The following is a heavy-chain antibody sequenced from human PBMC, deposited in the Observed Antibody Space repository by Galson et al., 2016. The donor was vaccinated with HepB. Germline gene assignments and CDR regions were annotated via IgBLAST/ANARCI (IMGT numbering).Heavy chain of an antibody. Sequence: SLRLSCAASGFTFNNYGMTWVRQPPGKGLEVVSSISRSGDSTDYADSVKGRFTISRDNSKNTLSLQMNSLTADATAIYYCVQGSTAPAVWGKGTTVTVSS. V-gene: IGHV3-23*01. CDR2: ISRSGDST. CDR1: GFTFNNYG. D-gene: IGHD1-26*01. CDR3: VQGSTAPAV. J-gene: IGHJ6*04.